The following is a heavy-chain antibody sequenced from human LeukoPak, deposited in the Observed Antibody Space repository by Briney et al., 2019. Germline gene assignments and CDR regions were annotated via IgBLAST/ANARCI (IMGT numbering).Heavy chain of an antibody. CDR1: VYTFTDYY. V-gene: IGHV1-2*02. CDR2: INPNSGGT. CDR3: AVYGSGSYYKGYYFDY. Sequence: GASVNVSFKPSVYTFTDYYMHWVRQAPGQGREWMGWINPNSGGTNYAQKFQGRVTMTRDTPISTAYMELSRLRSDDPAVYYCAVYGSGSYYKGYYFDYWSQGTLVTVYS. D-gene: IGHD3-10*01. J-gene: IGHJ4*02.